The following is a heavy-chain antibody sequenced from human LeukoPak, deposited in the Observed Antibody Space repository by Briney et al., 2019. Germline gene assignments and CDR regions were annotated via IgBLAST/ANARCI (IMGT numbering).Heavy chain of an antibody. CDR2: MSSGGSYI. Sequence: GGSLRLSCAASGFPFGSYAMTWVRQAPGKGLEWVSSMSSGGSYIYYADSVRGRFTISRDNAKNSLYLLMNSLRVDDTAVYYCARDRPTGASRLFVVQWGQGTLVTVSS. CDR3: ARDRPTGASRLFVVQ. CDR1: GFPFGSYA. D-gene: IGHD2-15*01. V-gene: IGHV3-21*06. J-gene: IGHJ4*02.